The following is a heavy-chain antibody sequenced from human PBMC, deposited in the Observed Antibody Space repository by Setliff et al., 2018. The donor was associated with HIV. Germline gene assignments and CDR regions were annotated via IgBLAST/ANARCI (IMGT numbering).Heavy chain of an antibody. CDR3: AREDYYYNGMDV. CDR2: IYTSGST. CDR1: GGSISSGSYN. Sequence: SETLSLTCTVSGGSISSGSYNWNWIRQPAGKGLKWIGRIYTSGSTNYNPSLKSRVTISVDTSKNQISLKLSSVTAADTAGNYWAREDYYYNGMDVWGQGTTITVSS. V-gene: IGHV4-61*02. J-gene: IGHJ6*02.